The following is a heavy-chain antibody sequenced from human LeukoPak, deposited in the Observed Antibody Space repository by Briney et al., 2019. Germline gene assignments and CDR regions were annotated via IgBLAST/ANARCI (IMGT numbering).Heavy chain of an antibody. Sequence: PGGSLRLSCATSGXTFSSYAMSWVRQAPGKGLEWVSGIGASGGSTYYADSVKGRLTISRDNSKNTLYLQMNSLRTEDTAVYYCAKAEGYDILTGLDYWGQGTLVTVSS. CDR3: AKAEGYDILTGLDY. J-gene: IGHJ4*02. CDR1: GXTFSSYA. CDR2: IGASGGST. D-gene: IGHD3-9*01. V-gene: IGHV3-23*01.